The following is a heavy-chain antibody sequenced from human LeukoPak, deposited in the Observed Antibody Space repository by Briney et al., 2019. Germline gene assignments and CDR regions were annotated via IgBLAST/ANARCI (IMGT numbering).Heavy chain of an antibody. CDR1: GFTFSDYA. CDR2: ISYDGSSQ. CDR3: AKERRGFYMDA. J-gene: IGHJ6*03. V-gene: IGHV3-30*02. Sequence: PGGSLRLSCAASGFTFSDYAMHWARQAPGKGLEWVALISYDGSSQFYADSVKGRFTISRDKSKNTLYLQMNSLRGEDTAVYYCAKERRGFYMDAWGTGTTVTISS.